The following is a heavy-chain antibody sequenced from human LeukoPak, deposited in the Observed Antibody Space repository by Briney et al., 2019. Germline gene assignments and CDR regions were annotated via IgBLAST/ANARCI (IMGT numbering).Heavy chain of an antibody. Sequence: GGSLRLSCEASGLSFSDYAMSWIRQAPGKGLEWVSSISGSGGSTYYADFVKDRASISRDNSKNTVYLRLNILRAEDSAVYFCAKGGQNFDFWRFDYWGQGTVVTVSS. J-gene: IGHJ4*02. CDR2: ISGSGGST. CDR1: GLSFSDYA. V-gene: IGHV3-23*01. D-gene: IGHD3-3*01. CDR3: AKGGQNFDFWRFDY.